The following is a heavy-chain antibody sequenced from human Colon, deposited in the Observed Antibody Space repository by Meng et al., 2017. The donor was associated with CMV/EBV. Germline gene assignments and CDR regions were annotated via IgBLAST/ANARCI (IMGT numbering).Heavy chain of an antibody. CDR2: IRGHNGDT. V-gene: IGHV1-18*01. D-gene: IGHD3-16*01. J-gene: IGHJ4*02. CDR1: GYTFRGYA. CDR3: ARDDPGDPLDF. Sequence: QIQLVQSAPAVKKPGASVKVSCRASGYTFRGYAISWVRQAPGQGLEWMGYIRGHNGDTSYAQKDQGRLTLTTDAARNTAYMELTSLTYDDTAVYYCARDDPGDPLDFWGQGTLVTVSS.